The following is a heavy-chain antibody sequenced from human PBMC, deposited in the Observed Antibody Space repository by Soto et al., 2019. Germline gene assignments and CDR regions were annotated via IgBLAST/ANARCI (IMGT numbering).Heavy chain of an antibody. V-gene: IGHV3-7*01. CDR2: IIKDGSEK. Sequence: EVQLVESGGGLVQPGGSLRLSCAASGFTFSNYWMTWVRQAPGKGLEWVANIIKDGSEKSYVDYVKGRFTISRDNAKNSLYLQMSGLRDEDRAVYYCARYYYDSSGYDGMDVWGQGTTVTVSS. J-gene: IGHJ6*02. CDR3: ARYYYDSSGYDGMDV. CDR1: GFTFSNYW. D-gene: IGHD3-22*01.